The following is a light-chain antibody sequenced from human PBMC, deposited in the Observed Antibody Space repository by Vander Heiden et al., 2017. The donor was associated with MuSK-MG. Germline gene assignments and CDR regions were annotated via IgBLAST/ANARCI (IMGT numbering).Light chain of an antibody. CDR1: SSDVGGYNY. V-gene: IGLV2-14*01. CDR2: DVS. CDR3: SSYTSSSTRG. Sequence: LTQPASVSGSPGQSITISCTGTSSDVGGYNYVSWYQQHPGKAPKLMIYDVSNRPSGVSNRFSGSKSGNTASLTISGLQAEDEADDYCSSYTSSSTRGFGGGTKMTVL. J-gene: IGLJ2*01.